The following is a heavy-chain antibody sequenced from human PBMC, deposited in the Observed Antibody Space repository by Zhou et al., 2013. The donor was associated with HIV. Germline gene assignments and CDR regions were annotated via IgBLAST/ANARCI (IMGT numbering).Heavy chain of an antibody. V-gene: IGHV1-69*05. Sequence: QVQLVQSGAEVKRPGSSVKVSCKASGGTFRSYVISWVRQAPGQGLEWMGGVIPIFKTTNNARKFQGRLTITTDESTSTAYMELSGLRSEDTAIYYCARSAFYGDQDYHYSDVMDVWGQGTTVIVSS. CDR1: GGTFRSYV. D-gene: IGHD4-17*01. CDR2: VIPIFKTT. J-gene: IGHJ6*01. CDR3: ARSAFYGDQDYHYSDVMDV.